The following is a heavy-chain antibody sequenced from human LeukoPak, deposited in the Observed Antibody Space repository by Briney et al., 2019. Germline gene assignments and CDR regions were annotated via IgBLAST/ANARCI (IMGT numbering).Heavy chain of an antibody. J-gene: IGHJ5*02. D-gene: IGHD3-16*02. V-gene: IGHV4-4*07. CDR2: IYTSGST. CDR3: ARGLYQYVWGSYRPNNWFDP. CDR1: GGSISSYY. Sequence: PSETLSLTCTVSGGSISSYYWSWIRQPAGKGLEWIGRIYTSGSTNYNPSLKSRVTMSVDTSKNQFSLKLSSVTAADTAVYYCARGLYQYVWGSYRPNNWFDPWGQGTLVTVSS.